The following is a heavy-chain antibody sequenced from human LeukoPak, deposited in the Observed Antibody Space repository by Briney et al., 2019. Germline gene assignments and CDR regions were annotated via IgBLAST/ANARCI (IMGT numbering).Heavy chain of an antibody. Sequence: GGSLRLSCAASGFSVSNNYMNWVRQAPGKGLEWVSVIHSDGNTYYADSVKGRFTISRDNSKNTLYLQMNSLRVEDTAVYYCAKAQDTAMVRYYYGMDVWGQGTTVTVSS. D-gene: IGHD5-18*01. CDR3: AKAQDTAMVRYYYGMDV. V-gene: IGHV3-53*01. CDR1: GFSVSNNY. J-gene: IGHJ6*02. CDR2: IHSDGNT.